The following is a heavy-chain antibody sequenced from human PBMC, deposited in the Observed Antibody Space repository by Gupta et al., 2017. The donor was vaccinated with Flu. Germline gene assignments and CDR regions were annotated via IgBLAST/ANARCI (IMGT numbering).Heavy chain of an antibody. CDR1: GYY. CDR3: ARGLSQLQDNDAFDI. V-gene: IGHV4-34*01. D-gene: IGHD2-2*01. J-gene: IGHJ3*02. Sequence: GYYWGWSRQPPGKGLEWIGEINHSGSTNYNPALKSRVTISVDTSKIQCSLKLSYVNDADTAVYYCARGLSQLQDNDAFDIWGQGKMVTVSS. CDR2: INHSGST.